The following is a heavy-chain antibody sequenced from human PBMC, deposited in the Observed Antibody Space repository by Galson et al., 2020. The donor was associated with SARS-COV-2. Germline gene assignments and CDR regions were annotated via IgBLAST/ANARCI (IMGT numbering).Heavy chain of an antibody. CDR3: ATRSPLGIIDWFDP. Sequence: ASVKVSCKVSGYTLTELSMHWVRQTPGKGLEWMGGFDHEDGETIYAQKFQGRVTMTEDTSSDTAYMELSSLRSEDTAVYYCATRSPLGIIDWFDPWGQGTLVTVSS. J-gene: IGHJ5*02. CDR2: FDHEDGET. D-gene: IGHD7-27*01. CDR1: GYTLTELS. V-gene: IGHV1-24*01.